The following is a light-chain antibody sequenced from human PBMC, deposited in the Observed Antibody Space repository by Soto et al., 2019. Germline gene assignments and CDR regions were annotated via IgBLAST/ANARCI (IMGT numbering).Light chain of an antibody. CDR2: GAF. V-gene: IGKV3-20*01. J-gene: IGKJ5*01. Sequence: EIVLTQAPTTRSLSPGERATLSCRASQSVSSYLAWYQQKPGQAPRLLIYGAFKRATGIPDRFSGSGSGTDFTLTISRLEPEDFAVYYCQQYGNSPITFGQGTRLEIK. CDR1: QSVSSY. CDR3: QQYGNSPIT.